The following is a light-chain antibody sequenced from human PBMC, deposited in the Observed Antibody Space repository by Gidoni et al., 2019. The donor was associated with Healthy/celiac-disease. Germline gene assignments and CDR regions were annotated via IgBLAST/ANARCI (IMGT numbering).Light chain of an antibody. CDR2: GAS. CDR1: QSIGSN. Sequence: DIVMTQSPATLSVSPGERATLSCRASQSIGSNLAWYQQKPGQAPRLLIYGASTRATGIPARFSGSGSGTEFTLTISSLQSEDFAVYYCQQYNNWPPDPFGPGTKVDIK. CDR3: QQYNNWPPDP. J-gene: IGKJ3*01. V-gene: IGKV3-15*01.